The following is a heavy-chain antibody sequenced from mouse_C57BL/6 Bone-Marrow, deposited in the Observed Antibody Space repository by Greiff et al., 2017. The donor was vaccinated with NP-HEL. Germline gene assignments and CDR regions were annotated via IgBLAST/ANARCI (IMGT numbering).Heavy chain of an antibody. CDR3: ARSRNYYGGYFDV. Sequence: VQLQQSGPELVKPGASVKISCKASGYSFTSYYIHWVKQRPGQGLEWIGWIYPGSGNTKYNEKFKGKATLTADTSSSTAYMQLSSLTSEDSAVYYCARSRNYYGGYFDVWGTGTTVTVSS. J-gene: IGHJ1*03. CDR1: GYSFTSYY. D-gene: IGHD1-1*01. CDR2: IYPGSGNT. V-gene: IGHV1-66*01.